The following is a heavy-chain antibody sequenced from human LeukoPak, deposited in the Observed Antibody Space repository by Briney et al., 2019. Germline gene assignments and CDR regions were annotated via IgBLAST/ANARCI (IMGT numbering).Heavy chain of an antibody. Sequence: GGTLRLSCAASGFTFSNSWMHWVRQAPGKGLVWVSRINPDGSSTRYADSVKGRFTISRDNAKNTLYLQMNSLRAEDTAVYYCARDQGGPRDYWGQGSLVTVSS. J-gene: IGHJ4*02. V-gene: IGHV3-74*01. CDR1: GFTFSNSW. CDR3: ARDQGGPRDY. D-gene: IGHD3-16*01. CDR2: INPDGSST.